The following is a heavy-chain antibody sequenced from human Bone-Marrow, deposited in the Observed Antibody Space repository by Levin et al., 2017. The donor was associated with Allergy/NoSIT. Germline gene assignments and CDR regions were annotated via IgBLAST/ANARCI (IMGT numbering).Heavy chain of an antibody. V-gene: IGHV4-59*01. Sequence: SETLSLTCSVSGGSFSGYHWSWIRQPPGKGLEWIGYIYYNGSTNYNPSLKSRVTISVDTSKKQFSLKLSSVTAADTAVYYCARYRGVNVLYYDYGMDVWGQGTTVTVSS. D-gene: IGHD3-10*01. J-gene: IGHJ6*02. CDR3: ARYRGVNVLYYDYGMDV. CDR1: GGSFSGYH. CDR2: IYYNGST.